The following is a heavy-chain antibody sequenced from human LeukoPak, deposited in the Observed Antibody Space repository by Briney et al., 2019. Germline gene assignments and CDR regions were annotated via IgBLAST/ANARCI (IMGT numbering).Heavy chain of an antibody. CDR1: GFTFSHYW. V-gene: IGHV3-74*01. Sequence: GGSLRLSCAASGFTFSHYWMHWVRQAPGKGLVWVSRINTDGSDTVYADSVKGRFTISRDSAKNTLDLQMNSLRAEDTAVYYCARDRSVTNGGFDYWGQGTLVTVSS. CDR3: ARDRSVTNGGFDY. CDR2: INTDGSDT. D-gene: IGHD2-8*01. J-gene: IGHJ4*02.